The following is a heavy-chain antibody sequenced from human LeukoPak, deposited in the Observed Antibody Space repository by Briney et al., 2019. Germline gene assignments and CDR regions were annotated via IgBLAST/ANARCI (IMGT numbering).Heavy chain of an antibody. CDR2: ISSSGSTI. J-gene: IGHJ4*02. V-gene: IGHV3-48*03. D-gene: IGHD3-10*01. Sequence: GGSLRLSCAASGFTFSSYEMNWVRQAPGKGLEWVSYISSSGSTIYYADSLKGRFTISRDNAKNSLYLQMNSLRAEDTAVYYCARGEYGSGSYHIDYWGQGTLVTVSS. CDR3: ARGEYGSGSYHIDY. CDR1: GFTFSSYE.